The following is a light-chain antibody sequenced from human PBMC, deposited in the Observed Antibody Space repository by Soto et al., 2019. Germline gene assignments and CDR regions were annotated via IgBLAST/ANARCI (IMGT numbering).Light chain of an antibody. V-gene: IGLV2-11*01. CDR2: DVS. Sequence: QSALTQPLSVSGSPGQSVTISCTGTSSDVGGYNYVSWYQQHPGKAPKLMIYDVSKRPSGVPDRFSGSKSGNTASLTISGLQAEDEADLYCCSYAGSYADVFGSGTKVTVL. CDR1: SSDVGGYNY. J-gene: IGLJ1*01. CDR3: CSYAGSYADV.